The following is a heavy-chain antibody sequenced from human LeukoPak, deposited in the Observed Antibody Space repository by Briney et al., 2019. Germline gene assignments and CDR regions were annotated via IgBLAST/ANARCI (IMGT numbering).Heavy chain of an antibody. D-gene: IGHD6-19*01. CDR2: ISYDGSNK. CDR3: ARSRGTGIAVAGLPIDY. Sequence: PGGSLRLSRAVSGFTFSSYAMHWVRQAPDKGLEWVAVISYDGSNKYYADSVKGRFTISRDNSKNTLYLQMNSLRAEDTAVYYCARSRGTGIAVAGLPIDYRGQGTLVTVSS. CDR1: GFTFSSYA. V-gene: IGHV3-30-3*01. J-gene: IGHJ4*02.